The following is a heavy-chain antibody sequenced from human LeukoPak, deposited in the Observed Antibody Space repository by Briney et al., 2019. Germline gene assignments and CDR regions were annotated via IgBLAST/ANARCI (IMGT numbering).Heavy chain of an antibody. CDR3: ASGSSCYPFDC. CDR2: IIPIFGTA. J-gene: IGHJ4*02. D-gene: IGHD6-13*01. CDR1: GGTLSSYA. V-gene: IGHV1-69*05. Sequence: SSVEVSCKASGGTLSSYAISWLRQAPGQGLEWMGRIIPIFGTANYAQKLQGRVTITTDESTSTAYMELSSLRSEDTAVYYCASGSSCYPFDCWGQGTLVTVSS.